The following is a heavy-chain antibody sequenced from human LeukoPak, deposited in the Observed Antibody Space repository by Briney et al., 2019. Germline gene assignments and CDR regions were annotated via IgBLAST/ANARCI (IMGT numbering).Heavy chain of an antibody. V-gene: IGHV3-23*01. CDR2: ISGSGGST. D-gene: IGHD6-13*01. Sequence: PGGSLRLSCGASGFTFSRYAMSWVRQAPGKGVEWVSAISGSGGSTYYADSVKGRFTISRDNSKDTLYLQMNRLRTEDTAVYYCAKGLVRGKGAAGTSIDYWGQGTLVTVSS. CDR1: GFTFSRYA. CDR3: AKGLVRGKGAAGTSIDY. J-gene: IGHJ4*02.